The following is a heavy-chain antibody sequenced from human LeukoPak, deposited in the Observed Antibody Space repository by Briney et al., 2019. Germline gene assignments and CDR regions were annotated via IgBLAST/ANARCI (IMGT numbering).Heavy chain of an antibody. CDR1: GGSISTYY. Sequence: SETLSLTCTVSGGSISTYYWSWIRQPPGKGLEWIGYIYYSGSTYYNPSLKSRVTISVDTSKNQFSLNLSSVTAADTAVYYCARTTPYSSNWYYFDSWGQGTLVTVSS. CDR3: ARTTPYSSNWYYFDS. CDR2: IYYSGST. V-gene: IGHV4-59*08. D-gene: IGHD6-13*01. J-gene: IGHJ4*02.